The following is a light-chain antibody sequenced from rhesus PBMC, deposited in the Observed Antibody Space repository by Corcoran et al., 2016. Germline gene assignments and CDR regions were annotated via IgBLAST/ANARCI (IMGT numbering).Light chain of an antibody. CDR2: AAS. CDR1: QGISSW. CDR3: QQGYNTPWT. Sequence: DIQMTQSPSSLSASVGDKVTITCRASQGISSWLAWYQQKPGKAPKLLIYAASSLKSGVPSRLSGRGPGTDYTLTISSLQPEDFATYFCQQGYNTPWTFGQGTKVEIK. J-gene: IGKJ1*01. V-gene: IGKV1-18*01.